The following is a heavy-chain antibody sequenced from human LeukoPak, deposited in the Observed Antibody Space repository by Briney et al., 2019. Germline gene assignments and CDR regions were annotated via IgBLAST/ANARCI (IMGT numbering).Heavy chain of an antibody. J-gene: IGHJ4*02. D-gene: IGHD2-15*01. CDR1: GGSISSGGYY. CDR2: IYYSGST. CDR3: ARSEDIVQYYFDY. Sequence: SGTLSLTCTVSGGSISSGGYYWSWIRQHPGKGLEWIGYIYYSGSTYYNPSLKSRVTISVDTSKNQFSLKLNSVTAADTAVYYCARSEDIVQYYFDYWGQGTLVTVSS. V-gene: IGHV4-31*03.